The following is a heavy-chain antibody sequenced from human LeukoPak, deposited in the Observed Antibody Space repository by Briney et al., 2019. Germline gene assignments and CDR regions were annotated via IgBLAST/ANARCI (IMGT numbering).Heavy chain of an antibody. CDR1: GFTFSSYA. V-gene: IGHV3-23*01. D-gene: IGHD3-3*01. Sequence: GGSLRLSCAASGFTFSSYAMSWVRPAPGKGLEWVSAISGSGGSTYYADSVEGRFTISRDNSKNTLYLQMNSLRAEDTAVYYCAKDPITVGDFWSGYHFDYWGQGTLVTVSS. J-gene: IGHJ4*02. CDR3: AKDPITVGDFWSGYHFDY. CDR2: ISGSGGST.